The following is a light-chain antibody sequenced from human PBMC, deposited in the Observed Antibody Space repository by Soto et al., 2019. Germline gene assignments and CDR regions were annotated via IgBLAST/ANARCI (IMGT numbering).Light chain of an antibody. Sequence: EIVLTQFPATLSVSPGERATLSCRASQTVGSNLAWYHQKPGQAPRLLIYGLSIRAPGVPARFSVSGSGTEFTLTISSLQSEDFAVYFCQQYYDWPTFGQGTKVDNK. V-gene: IGKV3-15*01. CDR2: GLS. CDR1: QTVGSN. J-gene: IGKJ1*01. CDR3: QQYYDWPT.